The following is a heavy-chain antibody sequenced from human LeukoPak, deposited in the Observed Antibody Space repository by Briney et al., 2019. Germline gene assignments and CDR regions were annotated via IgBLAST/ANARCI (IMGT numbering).Heavy chain of an antibody. Sequence: SETLSLTCAVHGGSFSGYYWSWIRQPPGKGLEWIGEINHSGSTNYNPSLKSRVTISVDTSKNQFSLKLSSVTAADTAVYYCARAPGSGYYFSRYNWFDPWGQGTLVTVSS. D-gene: IGHD3-22*01. CDR3: ARAPGSGYYFSRYNWFDP. J-gene: IGHJ5*02. V-gene: IGHV4-34*01. CDR2: INHSGST. CDR1: GGSFSGYY.